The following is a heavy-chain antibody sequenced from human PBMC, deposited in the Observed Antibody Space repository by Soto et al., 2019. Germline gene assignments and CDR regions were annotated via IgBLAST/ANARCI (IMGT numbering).Heavy chain of an antibody. CDR1: GYTFTRYT. V-gene: IGHV1-3*01. D-gene: IGHD2-15*01. CDR3: ARGIATGQLDP. CDR2: INPDNGNT. Sequence: ASVKVSCKASGYTFTRYTMNWVRQAPGQRLEWMGWINPDNGNTKSSQKFQDRVIITRDTSESTAYMDLSSLRSEDTAAYYCARGIATGQLDPWGQGTLVTVSS. J-gene: IGHJ5*02.